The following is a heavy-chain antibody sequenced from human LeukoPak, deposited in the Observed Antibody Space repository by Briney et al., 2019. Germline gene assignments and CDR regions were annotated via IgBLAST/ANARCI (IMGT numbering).Heavy chain of an antibody. CDR2: MNPNSGNT. Sequence: ASVKVSCKASGYMFTSYDISWVRQATGQGLEWMGWMNPNSGNTGYAQKFQGRVTMTIDTSTTTAYMELRSLRSDDTAIYYCARDATRSVIVGAEDGFDYWGQGTLVTVSS. D-gene: IGHD1-26*01. CDR1: GYMFTSYD. CDR3: ARDATRSVIVGAEDGFDY. V-gene: IGHV1-8*02. J-gene: IGHJ4*02.